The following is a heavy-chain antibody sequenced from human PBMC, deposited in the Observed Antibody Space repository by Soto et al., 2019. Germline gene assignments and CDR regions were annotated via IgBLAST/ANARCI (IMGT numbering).Heavy chain of an antibody. Sequence: QVQLVESGGGVVQPGRSLRLSCAASGFTFSSYAMHWVRQAPGKGLEWVAVISYDGSNKYYADSVKGRFTISRDNSKNTLYLQMNSLRAEDTAVYYCARERAKGSYFDYWGQGTLVTVSS. CDR3: ARERAKGSYFDY. V-gene: IGHV3-30-3*01. D-gene: IGHD3-10*01. CDR2: ISYDGSNK. J-gene: IGHJ4*02. CDR1: GFTFSSYA.